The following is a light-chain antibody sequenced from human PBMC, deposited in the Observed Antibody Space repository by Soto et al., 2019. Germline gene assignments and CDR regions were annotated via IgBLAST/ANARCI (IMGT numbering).Light chain of an antibody. J-gene: IGKJ1*01. Sequence: EIVLTQSPGTLSLSPGDRSTLSCRASQSVSNNYLAWYQQKHGQAPRXXIYGASSGATDIPDRFSGSGSGTDLSITISRLEPEDFEVYYCQQYNNWPRTFGQGTKVDIK. V-gene: IGKV3-20*01. CDR1: QSVSNNY. CDR2: GAS. CDR3: QQYNNWPRT.